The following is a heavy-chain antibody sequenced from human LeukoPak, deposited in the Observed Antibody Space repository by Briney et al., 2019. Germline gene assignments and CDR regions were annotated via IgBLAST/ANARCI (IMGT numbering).Heavy chain of an antibody. CDR1: GFTFSSYW. CDR3: ARECHSGYDCDPIMDV. J-gene: IGHJ6*04. D-gene: IGHD5-12*01. V-gene: IGHV3-7*03. CDR2: IKQDGSEK. Sequence: GGSLRLSCAASGFTFSSYWMSWVRQAPGKGLEGVANIKQDGSEKYYVDSVKGRFTISRDNAKSSLYLQMNSLRAEDTAVYYCARECHSGYDCDPIMDVWGKGTTVTVSS.